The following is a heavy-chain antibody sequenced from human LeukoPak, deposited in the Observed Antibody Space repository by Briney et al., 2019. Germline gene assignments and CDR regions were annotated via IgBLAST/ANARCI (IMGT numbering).Heavy chain of an antibody. V-gene: IGHV1-69*06. Sequence: GASVKVSCKASGGTFSSYAISWVRQAPGQGLEWMGGIIPIFGTANYAQKFQGRVTMTEDTSTDTAYMELSSLRSEDTAVYYCATIGTRMTTEYYFDYWGQGTLVTVSS. J-gene: IGHJ4*02. CDR3: ATIGTRMTTEYYFDY. CDR2: IIPIFGTA. CDR1: GGTFSSYA. D-gene: IGHD4-17*01.